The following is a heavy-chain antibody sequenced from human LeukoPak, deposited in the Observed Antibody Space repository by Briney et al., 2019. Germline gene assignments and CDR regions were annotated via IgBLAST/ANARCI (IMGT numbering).Heavy chain of an antibody. J-gene: IGHJ4*02. CDR1: RFIFDNYG. CDR3: ARVAPPLDDYIRGSFPYYFDY. CDR2: ISDDGYSA. V-gene: IGHV3-23*01. D-gene: IGHD3-16*01. Sequence: GGTLRLSCAASRFIFDNYGMTWVRQAPGKGLEWVSGISDDGYSAYYADSVKGRFTISRDNSKNTLYLHMSSLRVEDTAVFYCARVAPPLDDYIRGSFPYYFDYWGQGTPVTVSS.